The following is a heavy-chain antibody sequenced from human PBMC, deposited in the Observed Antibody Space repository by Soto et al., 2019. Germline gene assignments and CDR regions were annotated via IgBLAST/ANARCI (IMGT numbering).Heavy chain of an antibody. CDR1: GFTFSSYG. J-gene: IGHJ6*02. CDR2: IWYDGSNK. D-gene: IGHD1-7*01. CDR3: ARDLRWNLGNGMDV. V-gene: IGHV3-33*01. Sequence: PGGSLRLSCAASGFTFSSYGMHWVRQAPGKGLEWVAVIWYDGSNKYYADSVKGRFTISRDNSKNTLYLQMNSLRAEDTAVYYCARDLRWNLGNGMDVWGQGTTVTVSS.